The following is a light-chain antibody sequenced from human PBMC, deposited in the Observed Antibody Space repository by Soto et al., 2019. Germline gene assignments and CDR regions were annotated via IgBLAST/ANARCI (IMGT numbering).Light chain of an antibody. V-gene: IGLV2-14*01. CDR2: EVT. Sequence: QSVLTQPASVSGSPGQSITISCSGTSSDVGAYNFVSWYQVHPGRAPKLIISEVTVRPSGVSHCFSGSKSGNSASLTISGLQAEDEADYYCTSYTTTNTPYVFGSGTKVTVL. J-gene: IGLJ1*01. CDR3: TSYTTTNTPYV. CDR1: SSDVGAYNF.